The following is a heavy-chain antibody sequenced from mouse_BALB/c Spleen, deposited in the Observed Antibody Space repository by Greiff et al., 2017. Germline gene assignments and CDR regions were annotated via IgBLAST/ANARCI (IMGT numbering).Heavy chain of an antibody. J-gene: IGHJ1*01. CDR2: IYYSGTI. V-gene: IGHV3-5*02. D-gene: IGHD1-1*01. CDR1: GISITTGNSR. Sequence: EVKLVESGPGLVKPSQTVSLTCTVTGISITTGNSRWSWIRQFPGNQLEWIGYIYYSGTITYNPSLTSRTTITRDTSKNQFFLEMNSLTAEDTATYYCARDRYYGSSYGYFDVWGAGTTVTVSS. CDR3: ARDRYYGSSYGYFDV.